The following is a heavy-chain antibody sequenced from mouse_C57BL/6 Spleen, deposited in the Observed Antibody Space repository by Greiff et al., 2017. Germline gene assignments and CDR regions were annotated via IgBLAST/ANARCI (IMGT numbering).Heavy chain of an antibody. CDR1: GYSFTGYY. CDR2: INPSTGGT. J-gene: IGHJ4*01. CDR3: ARDDGSLMDY. D-gene: IGHD2-3*01. Sequence: VQLQQSGPELVKPGASVKISCTASGYSFTGYYMNWVKQSPEKSLEWIGEINPSTGGTTYNQKFKAKATLTVDKSSSTAYMQLKSLTSEDSAVYYCARDDGSLMDYWGQGTSVTVSS. V-gene: IGHV1-42*01.